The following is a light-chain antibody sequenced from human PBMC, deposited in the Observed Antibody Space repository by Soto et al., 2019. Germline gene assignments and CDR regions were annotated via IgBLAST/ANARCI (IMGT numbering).Light chain of an antibody. Sequence: EIVLTQSPATLSLSPGERATLSCRASQSVSSYLAWYQQKPGQAPRLLIYDASNRATGIPARFSGSGSGTDFTLTVNSLEPEDFAVYYCQQRSYWPRTFGQGTKREIK. CDR2: DAS. CDR3: QQRSYWPRT. V-gene: IGKV3-11*01. CDR1: QSVSSY. J-gene: IGKJ2*01.